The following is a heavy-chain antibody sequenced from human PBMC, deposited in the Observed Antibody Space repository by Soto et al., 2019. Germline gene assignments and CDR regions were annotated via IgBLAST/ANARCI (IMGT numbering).Heavy chain of an antibody. J-gene: IGHJ6*03. Sequence: GGSLRLSCAASGFTFSSHWMHWVRQAPGKGLVWVSRINSDGRSTDYADSVKGRFTISRDNAKNTLSLQMNSLRAEDTAVYFCARGRSYYYYMDVWGKGTTVTVSS. CDR3: ARGRSYYYYMDV. CDR1: GFTFSSHW. V-gene: IGHV3-74*01. CDR2: INSDGRST.